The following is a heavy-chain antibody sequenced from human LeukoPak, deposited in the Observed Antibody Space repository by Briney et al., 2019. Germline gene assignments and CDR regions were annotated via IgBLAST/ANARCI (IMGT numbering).Heavy chain of an antibody. Sequence: GGSLRLSCAASGFTFDDYGMSWVRQAPGKGLEWVSGINWNGGSTGYADSVKGRFTISRDNAKNSLYLQMNSLRAEDTALYYCARAPSYYYDSSGSEMYYFDYWGQGTLVTVSS. CDR3: ARAPSYYYDSSGSEMYYFDY. J-gene: IGHJ4*02. V-gene: IGHV3-20*04. CDR2: INWNGGST. D-gene: IGHD3-22*01. CDR1: GFTFDDYG.